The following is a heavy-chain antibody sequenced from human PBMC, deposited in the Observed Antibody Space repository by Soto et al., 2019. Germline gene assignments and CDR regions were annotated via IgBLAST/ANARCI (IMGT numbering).Heavy chain of an antibody. Sequence: ASVKVSCKASGYTFSSYGISWVRQAPGQGLEWMGWISAYNGNTNYAQKLQGRVTMTTDTSTSTAYMELRSLRSDDTAVYYRARAKLELRHLDYWGQGTLVTVSS. J-gene: IGHJ4*02. CDR3: ARAKLELRHLDY. V-gene: IGHV1-18*01. CDR2: ISAYNGNT. D-gene: IGHD1-7*01. CDR1: GYTFSSYG.